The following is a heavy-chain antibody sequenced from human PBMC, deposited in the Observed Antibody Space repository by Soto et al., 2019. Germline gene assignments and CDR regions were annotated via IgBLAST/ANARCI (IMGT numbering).Heavy chain of an antibody. CDR3: ARGGSSWSTEYYQY. V-gene: IGHV1-18*04. CDR2: INGYNDNT. Sequence: QVQLVQSGADGKRPGTSVKVSCKASGYTFTNYGISWVRQAPGQGPEWMGWINGYNDNTKYAKKFQGRVTMTTDTSTSTAYMEVRSLRSDDTAIYYCARGGSSWSTEYYQYWGQGTLVIVSS. J-gene: IGHJ1*01. CDR1: GYTFTNYG. D-gene: IGHD6-13*01.